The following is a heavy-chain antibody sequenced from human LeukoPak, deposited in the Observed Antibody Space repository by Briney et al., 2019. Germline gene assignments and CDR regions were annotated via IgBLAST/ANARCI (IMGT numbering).Heavy chain of an antibody. D-gene: IGHD3-10*02. J-gene: IGHJ4*02. CDR2: IYYSGST. CDR1: GGSISSGGYY. V-gene: IGHV4-31*03. Sequence: SETLSLTCTVSGGSISSGGYYWSWIRQHPGKGLEWIGYIYYSGSTYYNPSLKSRVTISVDTSKNQFSLKLSSVTAADTAVYYCATGITMYGDFDYWGQGTLVTVSS. CDR3: ATGITMYGDFDY.